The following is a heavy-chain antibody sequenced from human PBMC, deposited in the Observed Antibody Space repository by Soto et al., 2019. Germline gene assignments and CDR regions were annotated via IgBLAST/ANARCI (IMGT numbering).Heavy chain of an antibody. CDR3: ARGWLHPSDDY. J-gene: IGHJ4*02. CDR2: SSSGGST. CDR1: GFTVSSNY. D-gene: IGHD5-12*01. V-gene: IGHV3-53*02. Sequence: EVQLVETGGGWSQPGGSLRLSCAASGFTVSSNYMSWVRQAPGKGLEWVSVSSSGGSTYYADSVKGRFTISRDNSKNTLDLQMNSLSAEDTAVYYCARGWLHPSDDYWGQGTLVTVSS.